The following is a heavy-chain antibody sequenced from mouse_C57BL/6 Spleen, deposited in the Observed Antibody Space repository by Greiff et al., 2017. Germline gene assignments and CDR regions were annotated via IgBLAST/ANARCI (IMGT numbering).Heavy chain of an antibody. J-gene: IGHJ1*03. D-gene: IGHD1-1*01. CDR3: ARRVYITTVVDWYFDV. CDR1: GYTFTSYW. Sequence: LQQPGAELVMPGASVKLSCKASGYTFTSYWMHWVKQRPGQGLEWIGEIDPSDSYTNYNQKFKGKSTLTVDKSSSTAYMQLSSLTSEDSAVYYCARRVYITTVVDWYFDVWGTGTTGTVSS. V-gene: IGHV1-69*01. CDR2: IDPSDSYT.